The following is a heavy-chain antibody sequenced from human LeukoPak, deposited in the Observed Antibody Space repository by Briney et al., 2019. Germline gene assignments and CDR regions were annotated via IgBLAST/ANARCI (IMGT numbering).Heavy chain of an antibody. CDR1: GYTFTSYG. CDR3: ARATGNFNH. J-gene: IGHJ4*02. D-gene: IGHD1-1*01. Sequence: ASVKVSCKASGYTFTSYGISWVRQAPGQGLEWMGWINAGNGHTQYSQKFQGRVAITRDTSASTAYMEVSSLRSGDTATYYCARATGNFNHWGQGTLITVSS. CDR2: INAGNGHT. V-gene: IGHV1-18*01.